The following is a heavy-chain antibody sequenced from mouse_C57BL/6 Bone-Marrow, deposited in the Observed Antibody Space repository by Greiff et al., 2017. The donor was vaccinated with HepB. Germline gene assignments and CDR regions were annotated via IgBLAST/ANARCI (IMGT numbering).Heavy chain of an antibody. D-gene: IGHD2-3*01. V-gene: IGHV1-69*01. CDR2: IDPSDSYT. Sequence: VQLQQPGAELVMPGASVTLSCKASGYTFTSYWMHWVKQRPGQGLEWIGEIDPSDSYTNYNQKFKGKSTLTVDKSSSTAYMQLSSLTSEDSAVYYCARDGYYVLYLDYWGQGTTLTVSS. CDR3: ARDGYYVLYLDY. CDR1: GYTFTSYW. J-gene: IGHJ2*01.